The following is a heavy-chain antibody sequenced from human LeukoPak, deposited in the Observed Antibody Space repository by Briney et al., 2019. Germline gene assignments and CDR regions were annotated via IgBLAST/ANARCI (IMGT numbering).Heavy chain of an antibody. Sequence: SETLSLTCAVYGGSFSGYYWSWIRQPPGKGLEWIGEINHSGSTNYNPSLKSRVTISVDTSKNQFPLKLSSVTAADTAVYYCARGYVSTRARYSGSSRSFDYWGQGTLVTVSS. V-gene: IGHV4-34*01. CDR3: ARGYVSTRARYSGSSRSFDY. CDR1: GGSFSGYY. J-gene: IGHJ4*02. CDR2: INHSGST. D-gene: IGHD1-26*01.